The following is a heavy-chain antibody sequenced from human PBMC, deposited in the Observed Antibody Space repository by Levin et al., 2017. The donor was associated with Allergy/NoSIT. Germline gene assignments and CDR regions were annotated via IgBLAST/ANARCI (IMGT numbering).Heavy chain of an antibody. J-gene: IGHJ5*02. V-gene: IGHV4-34*01. D-gene: IGHD3-10*01. CDR3: ARTLDYYGSGGNWFDP. Sequence: KSSETLSLTCAVYGGSFSDYYWSWIRQPPGKGLEWIGEINHSGSTNYNPSLKSRVTISVDTSKNQFSLKLTSVTAADTAVYYCARTLDYYGSGGNWFDPWGQGTLVTVSS. CDR1: GGSFSDYY. CDR2: INHSGST.